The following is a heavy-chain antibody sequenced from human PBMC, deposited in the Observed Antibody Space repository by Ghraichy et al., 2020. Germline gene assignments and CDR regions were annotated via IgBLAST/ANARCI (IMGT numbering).Heavy chain of an antibody. V-gene: IGHV3-23*01. CDR1: GFTFSSYS. CDR2: ISGSVGRA. D-gene: IGHD3-22*01. Sequence: GESLNISCAPSGFTFSSYSMSWVRQAPGKGLEWVSAISGSVGRAYYADSVKGRFTISRDNSKNTLYLQMNSLRAEDTAVYYCAALGDYYDSSGFLSWFDPWGQGTLVTVSS. CDR3: AALGDYYDSSGFLSWFDP. J-gene: IGHJ5*02.